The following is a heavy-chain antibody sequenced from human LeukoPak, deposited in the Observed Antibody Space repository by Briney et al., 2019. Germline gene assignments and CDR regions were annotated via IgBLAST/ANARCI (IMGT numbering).Heavy chain of an antibody. D-gene: IGHD4-17*01. V-gene: IGHV3-74*01. CDR2: ISTDGAIT. J-gene: IGHJ4*02. CDR1: WFPFTCVW. Sequence: GALGLSLSAPWFPFTCVWVHWFRPAPGRGAVWISRISTDGAITGYADSVKGRFTISRDNAKNTLYLQMNSLRAEDTAVYYCARDRTTVTLFDYWGQGALVTVSS. CDR3: ARDRTTVTLFDY.